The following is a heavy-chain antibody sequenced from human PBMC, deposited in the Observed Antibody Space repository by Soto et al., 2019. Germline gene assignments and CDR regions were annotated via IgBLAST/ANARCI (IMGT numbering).Heavy chain of an antibody. J-gene: IGHJ5*02. CDR3: ARVTLKAGNWYDP. CDR2: INPNSGGT. V-gene: IGHV1-2*02. Sequence: WASVKVSCKASGYTFTGYFIHWVRQSPGQGLEWMGWINPNSGGTTYAQKFQGRVSMTRDTSINTAYMELSRLTSDDTAVYYCARVTLKAGNWYDPWGQGTLVTVSS. CDR1: GYTFTGYF. D-gene: IGHD2-8*01.